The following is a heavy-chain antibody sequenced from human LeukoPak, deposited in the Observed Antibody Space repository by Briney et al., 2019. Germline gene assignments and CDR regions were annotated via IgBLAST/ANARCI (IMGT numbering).Heavy chain of an antibody. CDR2: IYSGGST. CDR3: ARVVPAANPDWFDP. CDR1: GFTVSSNY. Sequence: PGGSLRLSCAASGFTVSSNYMSRGRQAPGKGLEWVSVIYSGGSTYYADSVKGRFTISRDNSKNTLYLQMNSLRAEDTAVYYCARVVPAANPDWFDPWGQGTPVTVSS. D-gene: IGHD2-2*01. J-gene: IGHJ5*02. V-gene: IGHV3-66*02.